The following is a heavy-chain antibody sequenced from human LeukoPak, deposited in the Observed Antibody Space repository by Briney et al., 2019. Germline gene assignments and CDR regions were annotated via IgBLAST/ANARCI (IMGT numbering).Heavy chain of an antibody. CDR2: INTDGSNT. Sequence: GGSLRLSCAASGFTFSSYWMHWVRRAPGKGLVWVSRINTDGSNTNYADSVKGRFTISRDNAKNSLFLQMNSLRAEDTAVYYCARVLRYCSGGNCYSGGLGYMDVWGKGTTVTISS. D-gene: IGHD2-15*01. CDR1: GFTFSSYW. V-gene: IGHV3-74*01. J-gene: IGHJ6*03. CDR3: ARVLRYCSGGNCYSGGLGYMDV.